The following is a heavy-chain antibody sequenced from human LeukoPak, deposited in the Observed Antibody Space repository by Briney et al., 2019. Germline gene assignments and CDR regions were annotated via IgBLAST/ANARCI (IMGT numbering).Heavy chain of an antibody. CDR2: ISGNGGST. Sequence: GGSLRLSCAAPGFTFSSYAMSWVRQAPGKGLEWVSAISGNGGSTYYADSVKGRFTISRDNSKNTLYLQMNSLRAEDTAVYYCAKDLRGNGYYMDVWGKGTTVTVSS. V-gene: IGHV3-23*01. D-gene: IGHD2-8*01. J-gene: IGHJ6*03. CDR3: AKDLRGNGYYMDV. CDR1: GFTFSSYA.